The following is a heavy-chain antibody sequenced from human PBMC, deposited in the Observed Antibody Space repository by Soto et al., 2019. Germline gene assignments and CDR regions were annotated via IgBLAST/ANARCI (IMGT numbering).Heavy chain of an antibody. J-gene: IGHJ6*02. V-gene: IGHV3-33*01. Sequence: DGRLSNHKNPGNGLDSFVVIWYDGSNKYYADSVKGRFTISRDNSKNTLYLQMNSLRAEETAVYYCARDHGGYCSGWHSFYYFSGMGVWGQGTTVPVSS. CDR2: IWYDGSNK. D-gene: IGHD2-15*01. CDR3: ARDHGGYCSGWHSFYYFSGMGV. CDR1: DG.